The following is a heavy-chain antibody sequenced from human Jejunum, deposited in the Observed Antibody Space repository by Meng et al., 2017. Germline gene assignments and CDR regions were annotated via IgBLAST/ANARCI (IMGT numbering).Heavy chain of an antibody. Sequence: GGSLRLSCAASGSTFTNYWIHWVRQGPGKGLVWVSALNSDGSDTRYADSVKGRFTISRDNAKNTVYLQMDSLRGEDTGVYFCARDHLDATTLDFWGQGTLVTVSS. V-gene: IGHV3-74*01. CDR1: GSTFTNYW. J-gene: IGHJ4*02. CDR2: LNSDGSDT. CDR3: ARDHLDATTLDF. D-gene: IGHD5-18*01.